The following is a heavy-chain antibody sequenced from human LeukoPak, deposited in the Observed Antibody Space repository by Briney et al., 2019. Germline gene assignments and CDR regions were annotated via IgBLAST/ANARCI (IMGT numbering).Heavy chain of an antibody. CDR2: ISYSGST. Sequence: SGTLSLTCAVSGGSISSSNWWSWIRQPPGKGLEWIGYISYSGSTNFNPSLKSRVTISVDTSKNQFSLKLSSVTAADTAVYYCAREGTAGTNLNWFDPWGQGTLVTVSS. V-gene: IGHV4-61*01. D-gene: IGHD1-1*01. CDR3: AREGTAGTNLNWFDP. J-gene: IGHJ5*02. CDR1: GGSISSSNW.